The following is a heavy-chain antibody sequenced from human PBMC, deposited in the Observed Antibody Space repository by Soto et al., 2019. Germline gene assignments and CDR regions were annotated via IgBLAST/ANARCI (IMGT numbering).Heavy chain of an antibody. CDR3: ASARYYVVDI. J-gene: IGHJ6*02. CDR2: TYYNVVT. D-gene: IGHD3-10*01. V-gene: IGHV4-39*02. CDR1: GGSVNEVTHD. Sequence: XTLSLPCSVSGGSVNEVTHDWAWIRQPPGKGREWISKTYYNVVTHYNSALKSRVTISVDTSQNHFSMKLPPVTAEDTAVYHCASARYYVVDIWGQGLTVTVSS.